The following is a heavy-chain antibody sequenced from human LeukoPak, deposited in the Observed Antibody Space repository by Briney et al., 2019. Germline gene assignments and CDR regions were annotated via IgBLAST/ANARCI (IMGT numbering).Heavy chain of an antibody. V-gene: IGHV3-23*01. CDR3: GKKAPGTYGSGSYYPPYGMDV. J-gene: IGHJ6*02. CDR2: ISGSGGST. D-gene: IGHD3-10*01. Sequence: GGSLRLSCAASGFTFSSYAMSWVRQAPGKGLEWVSAISGSGGSTYYADSVKGRFTISRDNSKNTLYLQMNSLRAEDTAVYYCGKKAPGTYGSGSYYPPYGMDVWGQGTTVTVSS. CDR1: GFTFSSYA.